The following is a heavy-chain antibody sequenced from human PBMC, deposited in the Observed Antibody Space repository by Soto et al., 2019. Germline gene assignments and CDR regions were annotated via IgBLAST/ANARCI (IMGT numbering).Heavy chain of an antibody. Sequence: GGSLRLSCAASGFTFSSYAMSWVRQAPGKGLEWVSAISGSGGSTYYADSVKGRFTISRDNSKNTLYLQMNSLRAEDKAVNYCAKGGVDYYGSGSYYKGVAFDIWGQGTMVTVSS. CDR3: AKGGVDYYGSGSYYKGVAFDI. D-gene: IGHD3-10*01. CDR2: ISGSGGST. J-gene: IGHJ3*02. V-gene: IGHV3-23*01. CDR1: GFTFSSYA.